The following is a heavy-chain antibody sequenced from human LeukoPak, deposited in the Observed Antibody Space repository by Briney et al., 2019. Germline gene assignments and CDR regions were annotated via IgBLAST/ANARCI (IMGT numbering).Heavy chain of an antibody. V-gene: IGHV4-39*01. CDR1: GGSISSSSYY. CDR3: ARATYCSTTSCYAGRFNWFDP. J-gene: IGHJ5*02. D-gene: IGHD2-2*01. Sequence: SETLSLSCTVSGGSISSSSYYWGWIRQPPGKGLKWIATSYYSGSTYYNPSLKSRVTISVDTSKNQFSLKLSSVTAADTALYYCARATYCSTTSCYAGRFNWFDPWGQGTLVTVSS. CDR2: SYYSGST.